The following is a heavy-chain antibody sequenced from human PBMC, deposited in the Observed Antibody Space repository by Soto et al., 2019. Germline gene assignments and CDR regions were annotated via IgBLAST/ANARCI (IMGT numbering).Heavy chain of an antibody. CDR2: ITGSGGST. CDR1: GFAVSTYA. Sequence: EVQLLESGGVLVQPGGSLRLSCAASGFAVSTYAMSWVRKTPGKGLEWVSTITGSGGSTYYADAVKGRFTISRDNSSNTRYLQMSSLRAEDTAVYSCASQRPCGGGSCSSLRSFDRWGQGTLVTVSS. J-gene: IGHJ4*02. CDR3: ASQRPCGGGSCSSLRSFDR. D-gene: IGHD2-15*01. V-gene: IGHV3-23*01.